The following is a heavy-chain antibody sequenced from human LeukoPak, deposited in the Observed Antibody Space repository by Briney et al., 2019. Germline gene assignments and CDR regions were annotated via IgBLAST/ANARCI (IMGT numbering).Heavy chain of an antibody. CDR3: ARLDCSSTSCYFAPDY. D-gene: IGHD2-2*01. Sequence: SETLSLTCTVSGDSISSSSSYWGWIRQPPGEGLEWIGSIYYSGSTYYNPSLKSRVTISVDTSKNQFSLKLSSVTAADTAVYYCARLDCSSTSCYFAPDYWGQGTLVTVSS. CDR2: IYYSGST. CDR1: GDSISSSSSY. J-gene: IGHJ4*02. V-gene: IGHV4-39*01.